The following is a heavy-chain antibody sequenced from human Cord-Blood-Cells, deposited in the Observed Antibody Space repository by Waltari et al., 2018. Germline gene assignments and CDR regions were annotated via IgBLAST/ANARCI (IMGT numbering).Heavy chain of an antibody. V-gene: IGHV1-69*09. CDR2: IIPIHGIA. CDR1: GGTFSSYA. Sequence: QVQLVQSGAEVKKPGSSVKVSCKASGGTFSSYAISWVRQAPGPGLEWMGRIIPIHGIANYAKKFQGRVTITADKSTSTAYMELSSLRSEDTAVYYCARSGYSYGHLYYYYYMDVWGKGTTVTVSS. CDR3: ARSGYSYGHLYYYYYMDV. J-gene: IGHJ6*03. D-gene: IGHD5-18*01.